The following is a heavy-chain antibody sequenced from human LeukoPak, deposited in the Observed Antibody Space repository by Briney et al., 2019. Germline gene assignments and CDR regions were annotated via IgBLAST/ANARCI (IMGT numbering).Heavy chain of an antibody. V-gene: IGHV4-4*09. Sequence: SETLSLTCTVSGGSISSYYWRWIRQPPGKGLEWIGYIYATGSTNYNPSHKSRVTISVDTSKNQFSLNLRSVTAADTAVYYCARHGSVRSPLGPWGQGTLVTVSS. D-gene: IGHD3-10*01. CDR3: ARHGSVRSPLGP. J-gene: IGHJ5*02. CDR2: IYATGST. CDR1: GGSISSYY.